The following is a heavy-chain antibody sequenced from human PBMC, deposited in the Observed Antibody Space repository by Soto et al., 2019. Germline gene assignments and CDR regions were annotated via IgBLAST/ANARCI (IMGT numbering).Heavy chain of an antibody. Sequence: WWSLRLSCSASVFTCTNYAMTWSRQAPGKGLEWVSSLLRSGSTTYYADSVKGRFTISSDISANSLYLQMDSLRAEDTAVYYCAKDAVSGDGIWLLDSWGQGTVVTVSS. D-gene: IGHD4-17*01. CDR1: VFTCTNYA. V-gene: IGHV3-23*01. CDR3: AKDAVSGDGIWLLDS. CDR2: LLRSGSTT. J-gene: IGHJ4*02.